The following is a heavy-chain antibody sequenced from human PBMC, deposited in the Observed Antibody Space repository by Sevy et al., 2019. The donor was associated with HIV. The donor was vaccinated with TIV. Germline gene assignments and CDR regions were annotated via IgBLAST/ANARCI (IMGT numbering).Heavy chain of an antibody. CDR1: GGSINSDSYY. D-gene: IGHD2-21*02. CDR3: ARFEYGDYVSHFEY. J-gene: IGHJ4*02. V-gene: IGHV4-39*01. CDR2: IYYSGTT. Sequence: SETLSLTCTVSGGSINSDSYYWGWIRQPPGKGLEWIGNIYYSGTTYYNPSLKSRVTISVDTSKNQFSLRLSSVTAADTAVYYCARFEYGDYVSHFEYWGQGTLVTVSS.